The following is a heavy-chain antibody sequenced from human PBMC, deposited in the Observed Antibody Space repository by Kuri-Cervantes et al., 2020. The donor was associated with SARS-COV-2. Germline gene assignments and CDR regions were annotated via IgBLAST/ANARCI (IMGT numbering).Heavy chain of an antibody. J-gene: IGHJ6*03. CDR2: INHSGST. CDR3: AKDAGIAAAGTRYYYYYYMDV. D-gene: IGHD6-13*01. V-gene: IGHV4-34*01. Sequence: GSLRLSCAVYGGSFSGYYWSWIRQPPGKGLEWIGEINHSGSTNYNPSLKSRVTISVDTSKNQFSLKLSSVTAADTAVYYCAKDAGIAAAGTRYYYYYYMDVWGKGTTVTVSS. CDR1: GGSFSGYY.